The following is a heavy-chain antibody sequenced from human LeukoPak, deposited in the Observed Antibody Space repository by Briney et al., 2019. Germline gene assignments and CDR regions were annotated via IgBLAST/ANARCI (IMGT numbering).Heavy chain of an antibody. CDR3: ARGKETATN. Sequence: SETLSLTCTVSGGSISGYYWSWIRQPPGKGLEWIGYIYYSGSSNYIPSLKGRVTISADTSKNLFSLKLTSVTAADTAVYYCARGKETATNWGQGTLVTVSS. CDR2: IYYSGSS. CDR1: GGSISGYY. J-gene: IGHJ4*02. D-gene: IGHD5-24*01. V-gene: IGHV4-59*01.